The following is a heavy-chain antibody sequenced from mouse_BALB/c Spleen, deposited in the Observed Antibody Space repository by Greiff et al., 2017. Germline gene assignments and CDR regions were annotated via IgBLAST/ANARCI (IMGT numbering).Heavy chain of an antibody. Sequence: EEQRVESGGGLVQPGGSRKLSCAASGYTFSSFGMHWVRQSPEKGLEWVAYISSGSSTIYYADTVKGRFTISRDNPKNTLFLQMTSLRSEDTAMYYCARYRGYLDVWGAGTTVTVSS. CDR1: GYTFSSFG. V-gene: IGHV5-17*02. CDR2: ISSGSSTI. D-gene: IGHD3-1*01. J-gene: IGHJ1*01. CDR3: ARYRGYLDV.